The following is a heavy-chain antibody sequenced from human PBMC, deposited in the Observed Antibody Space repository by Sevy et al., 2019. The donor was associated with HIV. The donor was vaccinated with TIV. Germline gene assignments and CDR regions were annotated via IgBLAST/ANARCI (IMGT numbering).Heavy chain of an antibody. V-gene: IGHV3-23*01. CDR2: ISGSGGST. CDR1: GFTFSSYA. D-gene: IGHD3-3*01. CDR3: AVRVGVAHYYGMDV. Sequence: GGSLRLSCAASGFTFSSYAMSWVRQAPGKGLEWVSAISGSGGSTYYADSVKGRFTISRDNSKNTLYLQMNSLRAEDTAVYYCAVRVGVAHYYGMDVWGQGTTVTVSS. J-gene: IGHJ6*02.